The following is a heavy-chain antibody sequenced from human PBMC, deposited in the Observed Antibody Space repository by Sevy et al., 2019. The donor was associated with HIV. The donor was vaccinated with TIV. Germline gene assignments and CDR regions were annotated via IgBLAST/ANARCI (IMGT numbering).Heavy chain of an antibody. CDR3: ARDRGEILRSAFKS. D-gene: IGHD3-10*01. J-gene: IGHJ5*02. V-gene: IGHV3-30*04. CDR1: GFTFSEYG. CDR2: ISHDGRNYK. Sequence: GGSLRLSCAASGFTFSEYGMHWVRQAPGKGLEWVAVISHDGRNYKYNADFVKGRFTISRDNSRKTLYLQMNSLRAEDTAIYYCARDRGEILRSAFKSWGQGTLVTVSS.